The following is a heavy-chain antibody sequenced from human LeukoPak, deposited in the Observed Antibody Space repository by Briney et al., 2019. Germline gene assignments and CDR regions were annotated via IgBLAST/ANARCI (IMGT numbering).Heavy chain of an antibody. J-gene: IGHJ3*02. CDR1: GFTFSSYS. CDR3: ARSADPQWPHPYAFDI. V-gene: IGHV3-21*01. D-gene: IGHD6-19*01. Sequence: GGSLRLSCAASGFTFSSYSMNWVRQAPGKGLEWVSSISSSSSYIYYADSVKGRFTISRDNAKNSLYLQMNSLRAEDTAVYYCARSADPQWPHPYAFDIWGQGTMVTVSS. CDR2: ISSSSSYI.